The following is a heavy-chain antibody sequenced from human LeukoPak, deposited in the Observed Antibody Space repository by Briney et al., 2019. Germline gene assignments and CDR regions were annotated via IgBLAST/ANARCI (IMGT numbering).Heavy chain of an antibody. J-gene: IGHJ5*02. CDR2: INPSGGST. V-gene: IGHV1-46*01. CDR3: ARSGGPRDWFDP. D-gene: IGHD6-25*01. Sequence: ASVKVSCKASGYTFTSYYMHWVRQAPGQGLEWMGIINPSGGSTSYAQKFQGRVTMTRDMPTSTVYMELSSLRSEDTAVYYCARSGGPRDWFDPWGQGTLVTVSS. CDR1: GYTFTSYY.